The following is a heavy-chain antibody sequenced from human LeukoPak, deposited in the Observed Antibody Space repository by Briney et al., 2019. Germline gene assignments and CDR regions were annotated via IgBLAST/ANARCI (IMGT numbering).Heavy chain of an antibody. D-gene: IGHD5-18*01. CDR1: GFTFSSYA. V-gene: IGHV3-30*04. Sequence: GGSLRLSCVVSGFTFSSYAMHWVRQAPGKGLEWVAVISYDGSNKYYADSVKGRFTISRDNSKNTLYLQMNSLRAEDTAVYYCASRSAMVTSRGLDYFDYWGQGTLVTVSS. CDR3: ASRSAMVTSRGLDYFDY. CDR2: ISYDGSNK. J-gene: IGHJ4*02.